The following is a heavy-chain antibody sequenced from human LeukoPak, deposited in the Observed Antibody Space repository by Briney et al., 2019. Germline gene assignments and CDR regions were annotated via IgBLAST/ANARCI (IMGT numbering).Heavy chain of an antibody. CDR2: ISINVDNT. D-gene: IGHD2-2*01. V-gene: IGHV3-23*01. CDR3: AKFSRSYCSSTRCSKYFDY. J-gene: IGHJ4*02. Sequence: GGSLRLSCEASGFTFSSSAMSWVRQAPGKGLEWVSSISINVDNTYYADSVKGRVTISRDNSKTTLYLQRNTLRAEDTAVYYCAKFSRSYCSSTRCSKYFDYWGQGTPVTVSS. CDR1: GFTFSSSA.